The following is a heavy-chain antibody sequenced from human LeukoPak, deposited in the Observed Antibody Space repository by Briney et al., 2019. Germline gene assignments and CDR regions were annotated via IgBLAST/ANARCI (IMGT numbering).Heavy chain of an antibody. Sequence: PSETLSLTCAVSGGSISSGGYSWSWIRQPPGKGLEWIGEIFHSSGGTNYNPSLKSRVTISVDKSKDQVSLMLTSVTAADTAVYYCARVINSGWRQHDWWGQGTLVTVSS. D-gene: IGHD6-19*01. J-gene: IGHJ4*02. V-gene: IGHV4-30-2*01. CDR1: GGSISSGGYS. CDR2: IFHSSGGT. CDR3: ARVINSGWRQHDW.